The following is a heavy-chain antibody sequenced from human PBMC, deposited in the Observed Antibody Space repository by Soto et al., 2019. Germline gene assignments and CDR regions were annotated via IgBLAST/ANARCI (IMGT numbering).Heavy chain of an antibody. V-gene: IGHV3-48*01. CDR3: ARDRSDYDFWSGHIGDY. J-gene: IGHJ4*02. CDR2: ISSSSSTI. Sequence: GGSLRLSCAASGFSFSSYSMNWVRQAPGKGLEWVSYISSSSSTIYYADSVKGRLTISRDNAENSLYLQMNSLRAEDTAVYYCARDRSDYDFWSGHIGDYWGQGTLVTVSS. D-gene: IGHD3-3*01. CDR1: GFSFSSYS.